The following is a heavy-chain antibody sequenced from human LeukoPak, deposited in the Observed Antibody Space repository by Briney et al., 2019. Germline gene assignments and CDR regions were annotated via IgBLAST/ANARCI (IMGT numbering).Heavy chain of an antibody. CDR1: GFTFSSYA. CDR3: ARDKPGDCPTLVYYGMDV. CDR2: ISGSGGST. V-gene: IGHV3-23*01. D-gene: IGHD2-21*02. J-gene: IGHJ6*02. Sequence: GGSLRLSCAASGFTFSSYAMSWVRQAPGKGLEWVSAISGSGGSTYYADSVKGRFTISRDNAKNSLYLQMNSLRAEDTAVYYCARDKPGDCPTLVYYGMDVWGQGTTVTVSS.